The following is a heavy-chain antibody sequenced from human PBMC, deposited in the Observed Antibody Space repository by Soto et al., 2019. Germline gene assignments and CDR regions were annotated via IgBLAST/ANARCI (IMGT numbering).Heavy chain of an antibody. CDR1: GYTFTSYD. Sequence: ASVKVSCKASGYTFTSYDINWVRQATGQGLEWMGWMNPNRGNTGYAQKFQVRVTMTRNTSISTAYMELSSLRSEDTAVYYCARGLGYDIRTYYYYGLDVWAQGTTVPVSS. CDR3: ARGLGYDIRTYYYYGLDV. D-gene: IGHD2-15*01. CDR2: MNPNRGNT. V-gene: IGHV1-8*01. J-gene: IGHJ6*02.